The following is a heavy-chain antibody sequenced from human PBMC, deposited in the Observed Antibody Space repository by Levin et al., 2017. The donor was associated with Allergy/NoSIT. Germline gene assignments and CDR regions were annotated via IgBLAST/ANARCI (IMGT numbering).Heavy chain of an antibody. J-gene: IGHJ6*03. CDR2: LESGGST. CDR1: GFPVSSKY. D-gene: IGHD2-2*02. V-gene: IGHV3-66*01. CDR3: AREGVNTRGYYYYVDV. Sequence: GESLKISCVASGFPVSSKYMSWVRQAPGKGLEWVSVLESGGSTFYADSVKGRFTISRDNSKNTLYLQMNSLRAEDTAVYYCAREGVNTRGYYYYVDVWGRGTTVTVSS.